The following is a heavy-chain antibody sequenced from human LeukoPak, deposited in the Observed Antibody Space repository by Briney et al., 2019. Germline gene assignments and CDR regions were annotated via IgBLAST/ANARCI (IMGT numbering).Heavy chain of an antibody. J-gene: IGHJ4*02. CDR3: ARGSTYYESSGQVPFDY. Sequence: PSETLSLTCTVSGGSISSGGYYWSWIRQHPGKGLEWIGYIYYSGSTYYNPSLKSRVTISVDTSKNQFSLKLSSVTAADTAVYYCARGSTYYESSGQVPFDYWGQGTLVTVSS. V-gene: IGHV4-31*03. D-gene: IGHD3-22*01. CDR2: IYYSGST. CDR1: GGSISSGGYY.